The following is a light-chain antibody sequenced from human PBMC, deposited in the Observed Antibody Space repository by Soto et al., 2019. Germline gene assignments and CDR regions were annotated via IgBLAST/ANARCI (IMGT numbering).Light chain of an antibody. CDR1: KLGDKY. J-gene: IGLJ1*01. Sequence: SYELTQPPSVSVSPGQTASITCSGDKLGDKYACWYQQKPGQSPVRVIYQDSKRPSGIPERFSGSNSGNTATLTISGTQAMDEADYYCQAWDSSTYFFGTGTKLTVL. V-gene: IGLV3-1*01. CDR3: QAWDSSTYF. CDR2: QDS.